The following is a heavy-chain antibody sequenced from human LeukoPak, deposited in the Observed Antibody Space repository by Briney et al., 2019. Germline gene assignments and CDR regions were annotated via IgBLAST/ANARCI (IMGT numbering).Heavy chain of an antibody. Sequence: GGSLRLSCAASGFTFSSYAMSWVRQAPGTGLEWVSAISGSGGSPYYADSVKGRFTISRDNSKNTLYLQMNSLRAEDTAVYCCAKKDNYGGPDYWGQGTLVTVSS. CDR1: GFTFSSYA. CDR2: ISGSGGSP. D-gene: IGHD4-23*01. V-gene: IGHV3-23*01. CDR3: AKKDNYGGPDY. J-gene: IGHJ4*02.